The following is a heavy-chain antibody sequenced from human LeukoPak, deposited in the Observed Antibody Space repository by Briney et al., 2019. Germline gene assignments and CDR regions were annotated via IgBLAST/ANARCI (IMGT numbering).Heavy chain of an antibody. D-gene: IGHD3-3*01. CDR2: IYSTGST. J-gene: IGHJ5*02. Sequence: TSETLSLTCSVSGGSITGYYWSWIRQSAGKGLEWIGRIYSTGSTSYNPSLESRVTISRDTSKNQFSLNLSSVTAADTAVYYCAKDWSIFGARDWFDPWGQGTLVTVSS. CDR1: GGSITGYY. CDR3: AKDWSIFGARDWFDP. V-gene: IGHV4-4*07.